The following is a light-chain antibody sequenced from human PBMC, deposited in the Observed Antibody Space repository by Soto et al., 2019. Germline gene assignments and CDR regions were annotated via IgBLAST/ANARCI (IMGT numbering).Light chain of an antibody. Sequence: DIQMTQSPSSLSASVGDRVTITCRASQIISTYLNWYQQTAGKAPKLLIYAASNLQSGVPSRFSGSGSGTDFTLTISSLQPEDFATYYCQQSYSTPLTFGGGTKVEIK. CDR3: QQSYSTPLT. CDR1: QIISTY. J-gene: IGKJ4*01. V-gene: IGKV1-39*01. CDR2: AAS.